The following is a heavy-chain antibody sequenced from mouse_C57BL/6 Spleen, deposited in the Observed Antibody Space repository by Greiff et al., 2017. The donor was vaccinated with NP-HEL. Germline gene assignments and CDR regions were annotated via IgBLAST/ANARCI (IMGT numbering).Heavy chain of an antibody. CDR3: ARWGGGYAMDY. CDR2: IDPSDSYT. CDR1: GYTFTSYW. V-gene: IGHV1-69*01. J-gene: IGHJ4*01. Sequence: QVQLQQSGAELVMPGASVKLSCKASGYTFTSYWMHWVKQRPGQGLEWIGEIDPSDSYTNYNQKFKGKSTLTVDKSSSTAYMQLSSLTSEDSAVYYCARWGGGYAMDYWGQGTSVTVSS.